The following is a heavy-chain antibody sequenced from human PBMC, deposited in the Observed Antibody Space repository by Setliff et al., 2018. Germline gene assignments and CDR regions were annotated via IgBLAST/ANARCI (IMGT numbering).Heavy chain of an antibody. V-gene: IGHV4-38-2*01. J-gene: IGHJ6*03. CDR1: GDSISSGDYF. D-gene: IGHD3-3*01. CDR3: ARVSYSFWSGSYYFYYMDV. CDR2: IYHSGST. Sequence: SETLSLTCAVSGDSISSGDYFWSWIRQPPGKGLEWIGSIYHSGSTYYNPSLKSRVTLSIDTSKNQFSLKLSSVTAADTAVYYCARVSYSFWSGSYYFYYMDVWGKGTTVTVSS.